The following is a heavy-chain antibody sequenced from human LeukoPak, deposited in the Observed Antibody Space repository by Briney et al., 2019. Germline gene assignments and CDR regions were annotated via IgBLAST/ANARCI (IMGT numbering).Heavy chain of an antibody. D-gene: IGHD2-2*01. Sequence: ASETLSLTCTVSGGLISISTYYWGWIRQPPGKGLEWIGSIYYSGTTHYNPSLESRVTISGDTSKNQFSLKLSSATAADTAVYYCARIVPPALYFDYYYYMDVWGKGTTVTISS. CDR3: ARIVPPALYFDYYYYMDV. V-gene: IGHV4-39*01. CDR2: IYYSGTT. CDR1: GGLISISTYY. J-gene: IGHJ6*03.